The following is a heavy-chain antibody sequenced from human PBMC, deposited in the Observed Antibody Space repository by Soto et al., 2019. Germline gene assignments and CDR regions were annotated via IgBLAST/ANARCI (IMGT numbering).Heavy chain of an antibody. J-gene: IGHJ3*02. CDR1: GGSISSGGYS. CDR2: IYHSGST. Sequence: SETLSLTCAVSGGSISSGGYSWSWIRQPPGKGLEWIGYIYHSGSTYYNPSLKSRVTISVDRSKNQFSLKLSSVTAADTAVYYFARIHDYGDTLDAFDIWGQGTMVTVSS. D-gene: IGHD4-17*01. CDR3: ARIHDYGDTLDAFDI. V-gene: IGHV4-30-2*01.